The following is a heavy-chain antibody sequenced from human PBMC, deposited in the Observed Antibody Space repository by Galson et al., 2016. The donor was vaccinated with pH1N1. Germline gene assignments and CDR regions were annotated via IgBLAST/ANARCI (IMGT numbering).Heavy chain of an antibody. Sequence: SVKVSCKASEGTLTRYAISWVRQAPGQGLEWMGGIIPVFGAATYAQKFQGRVTITADKSADTAYMELSSLRSEDTAVYYCASPPPSSGHLNYYYYMDVWGQVTTVTFA. CDR2: IIPVFGAA. CDR3: ASPPPSSGHLNYYYYMDV. V-gene: IGHV1-69*06. D-gene: IGHD3-3*01. J-gene: IGHJ6*03. CDR1: EGTLTRYA.